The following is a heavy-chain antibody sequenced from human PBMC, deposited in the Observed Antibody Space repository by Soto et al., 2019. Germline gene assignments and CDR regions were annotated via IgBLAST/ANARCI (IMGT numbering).Heavy chain of an antibody. CDR3: ARDPSPRLAVGNFYYYMDV. D-gene: IGHD6-19*01. Sequence: QVHLVQSGAEVKKPGASVKVSCEASGYTFTAYYIHWVRQAPGQGLEWMGWINPNSGDTNYAQKFQGWVTMTRDTSISTAYMELSRLKSDDTAVYYCARDPSPRLAVGNFYYYMDVWGKGTTVTVSS. V-gene: IGHV1-2*04. CDR2: INPNSGDT. CDR1: GYTFTAYY. J-gene: IGHJ6*03.